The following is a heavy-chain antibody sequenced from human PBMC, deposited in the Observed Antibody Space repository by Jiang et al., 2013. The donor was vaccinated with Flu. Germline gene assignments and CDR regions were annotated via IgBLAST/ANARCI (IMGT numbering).Heavy chain of an antibody. D-gene: IGHD6-13*01. J-gene: IGHJ4*02. CDR1: GFTFSSYA. Sequence: QLLESGGELVQPGGSLRLSCTASGFTFSSYAMSWVRQAPGKGLEWVSVISSSGDRTYYADSVKGRFTISRDNSKNTLYLQVNSLRAEDTAVYYCAKPRRYSSSWFYFDYWGQGTLVTVSS. CDR3: AKPRRYSSSWFYFDY. V-gene: IGHV3-23*01. CDR2: ISSSGDRT.